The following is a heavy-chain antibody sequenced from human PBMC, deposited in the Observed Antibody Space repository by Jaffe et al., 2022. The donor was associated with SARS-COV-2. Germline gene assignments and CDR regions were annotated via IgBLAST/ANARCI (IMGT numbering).Heavy chain of an antibody. Sequence: QVQLQESGPGLVKPSETLSLTCTVSGYSISSGYYWGWIRQPPGKGLEWIGSIYHSGSTYYNPSLKSRVTISVDTSKNQFSLKLSSVTAADTAVYYCASLSDDSSGYYYRGSGDYWGQGTLVTVSS. V-gene: IGHV4-38-2*02. D-gene: IGHD3-22*01. J-gene: IGHJ4*02. CDR3: ASLSDDSSGYYYRGSGDY. CDR1: GYSISSGYY. CDR2: IYHSGST.